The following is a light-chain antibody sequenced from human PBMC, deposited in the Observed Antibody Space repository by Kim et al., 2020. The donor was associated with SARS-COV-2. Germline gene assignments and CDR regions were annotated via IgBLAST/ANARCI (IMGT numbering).Light chain of an antibody. CDR2: EDN. J-gene: IGLJ3*02. V-gene: IGLV6-57*01. Sequence: KTVTISCTGSSGSIASNYVQWYRQRAGRSPITGIFEDNQRPYGVPDRFSGSIDASSNSASLTISGLTTEDEADYYCQSYDSNTPWVFGGGTRLTVL. CDR3: QSYDSNTPWV. CDR1: SGSIASNY.